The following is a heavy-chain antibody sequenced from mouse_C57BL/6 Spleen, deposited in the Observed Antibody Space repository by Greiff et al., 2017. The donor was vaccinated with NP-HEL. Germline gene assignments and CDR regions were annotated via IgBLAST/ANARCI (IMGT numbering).Heavy chain of an antibody. CDR3: TRYGSGWFAY. CDR1: GYTFTDYE. Sequence: VKLKQSGAELVRPGASVTLSCKASGYTFTDYEMHWVKQTPVHGLEWIGAIDPETGGTAYNQKFKGKAILTAYKSSSTAYMELRSLTSEDSAVYYCTRYGSGWFAYWGQGTLVTVSA. V-gene: IGHV1-15*01. CDR2: IDPETGGT. J-gene: IGHJ3*01. D-gene: IGHD3-2*02.